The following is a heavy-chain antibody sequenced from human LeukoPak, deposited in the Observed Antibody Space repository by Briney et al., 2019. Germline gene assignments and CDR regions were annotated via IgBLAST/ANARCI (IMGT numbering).Heavy chain of an antibody. CDR3: ARTQKYYDLWSGMN. CDR2: ISSSGSAD. Sequence: PGXGLXWXSYISSSGSADYYADSVQGRFTVSRDNAKSSLYLQMNSLRAEDTAVYYCARTQKYYDLWSGMNWGQGTLVTVSS. V-gene: IGHV3-11*04. D-gene: IGHD3-3*01. J-gene: IGHJ4*02.